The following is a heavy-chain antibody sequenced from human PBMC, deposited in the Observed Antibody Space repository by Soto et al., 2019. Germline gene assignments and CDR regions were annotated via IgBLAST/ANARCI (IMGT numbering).Heavy chain of an antibody. CDR2: IYYSGST. D-gene: IGHD3-9*01. J-gene: IGHJ4*02. V-gene: IGHV4-61*08. CDR3: PTYYDIINY. CDR1: GGSISSGGYS. Sequence: SETLSLTCAVSGGSISSGGYSWSWIRQPPGKGLEWIGYIYYSGSTNYNPSLKSRVTISVDTSKNQFSLKLSSVTAADTAVYYCPTYYDIINYSGQATLVTVSS.